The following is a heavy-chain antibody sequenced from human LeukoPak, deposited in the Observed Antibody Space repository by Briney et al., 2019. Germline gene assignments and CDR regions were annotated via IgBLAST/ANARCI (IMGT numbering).Heavy chain of an antibody. CDR3: ASCREDGSGSLFLGWFDP. CDR2: IIPIFGTA. CDR1: GGTFSSYA. J-gene: IGHJ5*02. D-gene: IGHD3-10*01. Sequence: SVKVFCKASGGTFSSYAISWVRQAPGQGLEWMGGIIPIFGTANYAQKFQGRVTITADKSTSTAYMELSSLRSEDTAVYYCASCREDGSGSLFLGWFDPWGQGTLVTVSS. V-gene: IGHV1-69*06.